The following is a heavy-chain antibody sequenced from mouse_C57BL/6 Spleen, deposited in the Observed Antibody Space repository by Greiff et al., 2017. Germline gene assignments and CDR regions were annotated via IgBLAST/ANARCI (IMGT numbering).Heavy chain of an antibody. Sequence: QVQLQQPGAELVKPGASVKLSCKASGYTFTSYWMHWVKPRPGQGLEWIGMIHPNSGSTNYNEKFKSKATLTVDKSSRTAYMQLSSLTSEDSAVYYCARRDGNYVVWFAYWGQGTLVTVSA. CDR2: IHPNSGST. V-gene: IGHV1-64*01. J-gene: IGHJ3*01. CDR1: GYTFTSYW. CDR3: ARRDGNYVVWFAY. D-gene: IGHD2-1*01.